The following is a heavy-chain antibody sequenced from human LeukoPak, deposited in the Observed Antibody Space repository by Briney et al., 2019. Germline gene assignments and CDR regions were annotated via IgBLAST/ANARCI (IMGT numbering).Heavy chain of an antibody. V-gene: IGHV3-33*01. CDR1: GFTFSSYG. J-gene: IGHJ1*01. CDR3: ARDGRLAYFQH. CDR2: IWYDGSNK. D-gene: IGHD6-25*01. Sequence: GGSLRLSCAASGFTFSSYGMHWVRQAPGKGLEWVAVIWYDGSNKYYADSVKGRFTISRDNSKNTLYLQMNSLRAEDTAVYYCARDGRLAYFQHWGQGTLVTVSS.